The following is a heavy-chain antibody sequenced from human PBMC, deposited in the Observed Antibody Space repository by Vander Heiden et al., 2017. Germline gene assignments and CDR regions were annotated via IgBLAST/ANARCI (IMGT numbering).Heavy chain of an antibody. CDR2: ICWNDDK. Sequence: QITLKESGPTLVKPTQTLTLTCTFSGFSLSTSGVGVGWIRQPPGKALEWLALICWNDDKRYSPSLKSRLTITKDTSKNQVVLTMTNMDPVDTATYYCAHMRDIVEDRPYYYYGMDVWGQGTTVTVSS. CDR3: AHMRDIVEDRPYYYYGMDV. D-gene: IGHD2-15*01. V-gene: IGHV2-5*01. J-gene: IGHJ6*02. CDR1: GFSLSTSGVG.